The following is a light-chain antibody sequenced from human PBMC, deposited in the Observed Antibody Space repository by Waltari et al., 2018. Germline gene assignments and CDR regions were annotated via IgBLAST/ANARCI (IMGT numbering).Light chain of an antibody. V-gene: IGKV1D-16*01. Sequence: IQMTQSPSSLSASVGDRVTITCRASQNISRWIAWYQQKPEKAPKYLLYDASNLQTVVPSRFSGRGSVTHFTLTLSNLQPEDFATYYCQHYSIYPISFGGGTKVE. CDR2: DAS. J-gene: IGKJ4*01. CDR1: QNISRW. CDR3: QHYSIYPIS.